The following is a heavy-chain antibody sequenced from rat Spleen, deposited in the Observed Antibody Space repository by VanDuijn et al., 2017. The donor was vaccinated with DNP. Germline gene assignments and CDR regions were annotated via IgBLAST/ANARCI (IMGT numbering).Heavy chain of an antibody. V-gene: IGHV5-22*01. Sequence: EVQLVESGGGLVQPGRSLKLSCAASGFTFSDYYMAWVRQAPAKGLEWVSYISYDGGSTYYRDSVKGRFTISRDNAKTTLYLQMNSLRSEDTATYYCARQGTQQNFDYWGQGVMVTVSS. J-gene: IGHJ2*01. CDR3: ARQGTQQNFDY. CDR1: GFTFSDYY. CDR2: ISYDGGST. D-gene: IGHD3-1*01.